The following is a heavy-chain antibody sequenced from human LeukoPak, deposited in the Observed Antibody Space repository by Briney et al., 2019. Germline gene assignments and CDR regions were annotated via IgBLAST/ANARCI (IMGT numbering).Heavy chain of an antibody. CDR1: GYTFTGYY. J-gene: IGHJ5*02. CDR2: INPNSGGT. V-gene: IGHV1-2*04. D-gene: IGHD3-10*01. CDR3: ARVKVPYGSGSSHGFDP. Sequence: ASVKVSCKASGYTFTGYYMHWVRQAPGQGLEWMGWINPNSGGTNYAQKFQGWVTMTRDTSISTAYMELSRLRSDDTAVYYCARVKVPYGSGSSHGFDPWGQGTLVTASS.